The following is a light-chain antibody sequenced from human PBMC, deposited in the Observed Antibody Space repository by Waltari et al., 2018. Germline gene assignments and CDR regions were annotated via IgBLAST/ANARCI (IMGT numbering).Light chain of an antibody. CDR3: HQHNSWPPLS. J-gene: IGKJ4*01. V-gene: IGKV3-15*01. CDR1: QSVSSN. Sequence: EIVMTQSPATLSVSPGERATLSCRASQSVSSNLAWYQQKPGQAPRLLISGASTRATGVPARFSGSGSGTDFTLTISGLQSEDYAVYFCHQHNSWPPLSFGGGTKVEIK. CDR2: GAS.